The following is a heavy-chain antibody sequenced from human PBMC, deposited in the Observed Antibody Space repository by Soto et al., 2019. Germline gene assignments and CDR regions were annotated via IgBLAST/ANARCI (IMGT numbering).Heavy chain of an antibody. CDR2: ISGSGGST. CDR3: AKVFSPEGGNYFEY. CDR1: GFTFSSYA. V-gene: IGHV3-23*01. J-gene: IGHJ4*02. Sequence: WGSLRLSCAASGFTFSSYAMSWVRQAPGKGLEWVSAISGSGGSTYYADSVKGRFTISRDNDKNTVFLEMNRLRADDTAVYYCAKVFSPEGGNYFEYWGQGTLVTVSS.